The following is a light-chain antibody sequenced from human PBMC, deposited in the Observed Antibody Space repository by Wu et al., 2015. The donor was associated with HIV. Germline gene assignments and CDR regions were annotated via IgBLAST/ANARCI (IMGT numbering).Light chain of an antibody. Sequence: EIVMTQSPATLSVSPGERATLSCRASQSVSSNLAWYQQKPGQAPRLLIYGASTRATGIPARFSGSGSGTEFTLTISSMQSEDFAIYYCQQRSNWPLTFGGGTKVEDQT. J-gene: IGKJ4*01. CDR3: QQRSNWPLT. CDR1: QSVSSN. V-gene: IGKV3-15*01. CDR2: GAS.